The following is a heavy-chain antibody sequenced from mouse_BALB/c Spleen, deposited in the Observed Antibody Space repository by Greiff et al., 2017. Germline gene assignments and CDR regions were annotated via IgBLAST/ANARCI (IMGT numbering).Heavy chain of an antibody. V-gene: IGHV1-20*02. CDR1: GYSFTGYF. Sequence: VQLQQSGPELVKPGASVKISCKASGYSFTGYFMNWVMQSHGKSLEWIGRINPYNGDTFYNQKFKGKATLTVDKSSSTAHMELRSLASEDSAVYYCAREGGYGNYGFAYWGQGTLVTVSA. CDR2: INPYNGDT. J-gene: IGHJ3*01. CDR3: AREGGYGNYGFAY. D-gene: IGHD2-1*01.